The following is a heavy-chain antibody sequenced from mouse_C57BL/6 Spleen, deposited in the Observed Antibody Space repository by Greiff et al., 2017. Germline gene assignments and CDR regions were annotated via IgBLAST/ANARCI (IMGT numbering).Heavy chain of an antibody. CDR2: INPSNGGT. D-gene: IGHD2-3*01. CDR1: GYTFTSYW. CDR3: APSYDGYPYYFDY. Sequence: VQLQQSGTELVKPGASVKLSCKASGYTFTSYWMHWVKQRPGQGLEWIGNINPSNGGTNYNEKFKSKATLTVDKSSSTAYMQLRSLTSEDSAVYYCAPSYDGYPYYFDYWGQGTTLTVSS. J-gene: IGHJ2*01. V-gene: IGHV1-53*01.